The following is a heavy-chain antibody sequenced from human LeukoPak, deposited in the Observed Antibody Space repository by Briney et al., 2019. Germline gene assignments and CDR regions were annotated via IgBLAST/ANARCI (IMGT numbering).Heavy chain of an antibody. CDR2: ISSSGSTI. Sequence: GRSLRLSCAASGFTFSDYYISWVSQAPGKGLEWVSYISSSGSTIYYADSVKGRFTISRDNAKNSLYLQMNSLRAEDSAVYYCARGRSSGWYENWGQGTLVTVSS. CDR3: ARGRSSGWYEN. CDR1: GFTFSDYY. D-gene: IGHD6-19*01. J-gene: IGHJ4*02. V-gene: IGHV3-11*01.